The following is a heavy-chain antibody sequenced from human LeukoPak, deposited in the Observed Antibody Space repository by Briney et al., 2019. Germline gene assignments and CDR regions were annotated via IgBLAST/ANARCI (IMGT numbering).Heavy chain of an antibody. CDR3: ASLTTVTQGYFDS. Sequence: SETLSLTCTVSGGSISRYYWSWVRQPPGKGLEWIGYIFYSGSTNYNPSLKSRLTISIDTSKNQFSLKLRSVTATDTAVYYCASLTTVTQGYFDSWGQGTLVTVSS. CDR2: IFYSGST. D-gene: IGHD4-17*01. V-gene: IGHV4-59*08. J-gene: IGHJ4*02. CDR1: GGSISRYY.